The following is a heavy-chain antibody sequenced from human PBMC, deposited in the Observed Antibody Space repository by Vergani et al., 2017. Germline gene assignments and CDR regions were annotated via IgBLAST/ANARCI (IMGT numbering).Heavy chain of an antibody. CDR3: AKGEGIVANWQGYYYNCMGV. J-gene: IGHJ6*04. CDR1: GFSSSYYG. V-gene: IGHV3-30*18. D-gene: IGHD5-12*01. CDR2: ISNDGTQK. Sequence: QVHLVESGGGVVQPGRSLRLSCVVSGFSSSYYGMHWVRQAPGKGLEWVAVISNDGTQKYYADSVKGRFTISRDNSKSTLYLQMNSLRTEDTAVYYCAKGEGIVANWQGYYYNCMGVWGKGTTVTVSS.